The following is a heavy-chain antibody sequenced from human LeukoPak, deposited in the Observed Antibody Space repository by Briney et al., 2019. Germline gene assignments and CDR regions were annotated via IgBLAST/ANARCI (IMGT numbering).Heavy chain of an antibody. D-gene: IGHD1-20*01. CDR3: ARPLFCAFDNCGYWLDP. Sequence: ASVKVSCKTSGYTYTKYLIHWVRQAPGQGLKWLGTINPNGDATNYAPRLQGRLTLTQDTSTSTVYMELRGLTPDDTAVYYCARPLFCAFDNCGYWLDPWGPGTLVTVSS. J-gene: IGHJ5*02. CDR1: GYTYTKYL. V-gene: IGHV1-46*01. CDR2: INPNGDAT.